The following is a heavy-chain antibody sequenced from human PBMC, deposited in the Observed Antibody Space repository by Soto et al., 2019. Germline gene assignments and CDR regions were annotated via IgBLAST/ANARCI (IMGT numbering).Heavy chain of an antibody. CDR1: GFTFSSYG. J-gene: IGHJ4*02. Sequence: QVQLVESGGGVVQPGRSLRLSCAASGFTFSSYGMHWVRQAPGKGLEWVAVIWYDGSNKYYADSVKGRFTISRDTSKNTLYLQINSLRAEDTGVYYCARGGPFSRELPGDYWGQGTLVTVSS. CDR2: IWYDGSNK. V-gene: IGHV3-33*01. D-gene: IGHD1-26*01. CDR3: ARGGPFSRELPGDY.